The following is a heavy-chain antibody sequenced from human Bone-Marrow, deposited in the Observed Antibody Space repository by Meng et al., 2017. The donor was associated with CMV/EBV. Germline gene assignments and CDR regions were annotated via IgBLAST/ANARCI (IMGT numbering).Heavy chain of an antibody. CDR2: ISYDGSNK. CDR1: GFTFSSYA. D-gene: IGHD3-10*01. CDR3: ARRSNYYYYGMDV. Sequence: LSLTCAASGFTFSSYAMHWVRQAPGKGLEWVAVISYDGSNKYYADSVKGRFTISRDNAKNTLYLQMNSLRAEDTAVYYCARRSNYYYYGMDVWGQGTTVTVSS. V-gene: IGHV3-30-3*01. J-gene: IGHJ6*02.